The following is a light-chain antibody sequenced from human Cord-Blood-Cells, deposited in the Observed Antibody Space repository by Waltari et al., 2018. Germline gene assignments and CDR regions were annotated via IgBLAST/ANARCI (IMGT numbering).Light chain of an antibody. CDR1: QSVSSN. CDR2: GAS. Sequence: IVMTQSPATLSVSPGSRATISCRASQSVSSNLAWYQQKPGQAPRLLIYGASTRATGIPARFSGSGSGTEFTLTISSLQSEDFAVYYCQQYNNWPRTFGQGTKVEIK. V-gene: IGKV3-15*01. J-gene: IGKJ1*01. CDR3: QQYNNWPRT.